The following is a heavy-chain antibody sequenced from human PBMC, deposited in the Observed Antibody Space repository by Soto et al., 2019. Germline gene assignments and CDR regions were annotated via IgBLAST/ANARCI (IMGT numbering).Heavy chain of an antibody. CDR2: ISTSSGGT. CDR3: AKVGGVAVDYRDV. Sequence: EVQLLESGGGLVQPGGSLRLSCAASGFTFSNYAMRWVRQAPGKGLEWVSAISTSSGGTYYADSVKGRFTVSRDNSKNTLYLQMNSLRPEDTALYCCAKVGGVAVDYRDVWGIGTTVTVSS. CDR1: GFTFSNYA. J-gene: IGHJ6*03. V-gene: IGHV3-23*01. D-gene: IGHD2-15*01.